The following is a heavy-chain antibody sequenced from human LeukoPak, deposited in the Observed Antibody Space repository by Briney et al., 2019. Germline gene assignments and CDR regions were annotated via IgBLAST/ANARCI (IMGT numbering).Heavy chain of an antibody. Sequence: SETLSLTCTVSGGSISSSSYYWGWIRQRPGKGLEWIGSIYYSGSTYHNSSLKSRVTISIDTSKNQFSLKLNSVTAADTAMYYCAKSGGYGLIDYWGQGTLVTVSS. J-gene: IGHJ4*02. V-gene: IGHV4-39*01. CDR2: IYYSGST. D-gene: IGHD1-26*01. CDR3: AKSGGYGLIDY. CDR1: GGSISSSSYY.